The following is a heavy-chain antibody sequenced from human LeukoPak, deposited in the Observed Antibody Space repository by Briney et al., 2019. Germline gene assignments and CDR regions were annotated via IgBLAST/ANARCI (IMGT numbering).Heavy chain of an antibody. CDR1: GFTFSSYS. D-gene: IGHD3-3*01. V-gene: IGHV3-48*01. Sequence: PGGSLRLSCAASGFTFSSYSMNWVHQAPGKGLEWVSYISSSSSTIYYADSVKGRFTISRDNAKNSLYLQMNSLRAEDTAVYYCARPQYYDFWSGYSQIGGFDYWGQGTLVTVSS. J-gene: IGHJ4*02. CDR2: ISSSSSTI. CDR3: ARPQYYDFWSGYSQIGGFDY.